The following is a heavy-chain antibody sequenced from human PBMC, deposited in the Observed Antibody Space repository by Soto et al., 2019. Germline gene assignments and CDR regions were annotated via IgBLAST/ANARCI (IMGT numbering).Heavy chain of an antibody. Sequence: SETLSLTCAVYGGSFRGYFWSWIRQPPGKGLEWIGEINHCGITSYSPSLGSRVTTSVDTPKNQFSLRLRSVTAADTAIYYCARRFCSDSYCSYFDYWGRGTLVTVSS. CDR2: INHCGIT. D-gene: IGHD2-15*01. J-gene: IGHJ4*02. CDR1: GGSFRGYF. V-gene: IGHV4-34*10. CDR3: ARRFCSDSYCSYFDY.